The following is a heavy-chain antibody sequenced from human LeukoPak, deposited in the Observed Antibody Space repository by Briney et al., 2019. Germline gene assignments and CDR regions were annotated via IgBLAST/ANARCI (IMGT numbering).Heavy chain of an antibody. D-gene: IGHD3-10*01. CDR3: ARDMALLWFGELSGLYGMDV. J-gene: IGHJ6*02. CDR1: GFTCSSCA. CDR2: ISYDGSNK. V-gene: IGHV3-30-3*01. Sequence: GGSLRCSCAASGFTCSSCAMHWVRQAPGKGLEWVAVISYDGSNKYYADSVKGRFTISRDNSKNTLYLQIKSLRAEATAFYYCARDMALLWFGELSGLYGMDVWGQGTTVTVSS.